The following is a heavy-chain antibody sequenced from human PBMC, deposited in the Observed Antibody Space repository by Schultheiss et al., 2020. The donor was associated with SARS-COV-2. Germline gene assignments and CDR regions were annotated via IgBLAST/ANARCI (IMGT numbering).Heavy chain of an antibody. CDR1: GGTFNTYA. Sequence: SVKVSCKASGGTFNTYAINWVRQAPGQGLEWMGGIVPMFDTTNYAQKFQGRVTITADESTSTAYMELSSLRSEDTAVYYCARDSGYYYHGMDVWGQGTTVTVSS. V-gene: IGHV1-69*13. CDR2: IVPMFDTT. D-gene: IGHD3-9*01. CDR3: ARDSGYYYHGMDV. J-gene: IGHJ6*02.